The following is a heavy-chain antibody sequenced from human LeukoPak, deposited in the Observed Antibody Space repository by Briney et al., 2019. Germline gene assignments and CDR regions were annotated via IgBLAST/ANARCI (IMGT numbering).Heavy chain of an antibody. CDR2: ISSSSSYI. CDR3: ARDESSGWYYFDY. CDR1: GFTFSSYS. V-gene: IGHV3-21*01. Sequence: GGSLRLSCAASGFTFSSYSMNWVRQAPGKGLEWVSSISSSSSYIYYADSVKGRFTISRDNAKNSLYLQMNSLSAEDTAVYYCARDESSGWYYFDYWGQGTLVTVSS. D-gene: IGHD6-19*01. J-gene: IGHJ4*02.